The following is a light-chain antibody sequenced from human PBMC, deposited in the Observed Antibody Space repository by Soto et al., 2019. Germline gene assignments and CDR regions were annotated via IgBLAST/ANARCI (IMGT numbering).Light chain of an antibody. V-gene: IGLV2-23*02. CDR2: EVS. CDR1: SSDVGSHNL. J-gene: IGLJ1*01. Sequence: QSVLTQPASVSGSPGQSITISCTGTSSDVGSHNLVSWYQQHPGKAPKLMIYEVSKRPSGVSNRFSGSKSGNTASLTISGLQAEDEADYYCCSYAGSSTFLYVFGTGTKSPS. CDR3: CSYAGSSTFLYV.